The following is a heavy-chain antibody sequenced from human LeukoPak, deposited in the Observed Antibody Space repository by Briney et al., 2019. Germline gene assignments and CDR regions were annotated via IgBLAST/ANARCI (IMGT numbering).Heavy chain of an antibody. Sequence: ASVKVSCKASGYTFTGYYMHWVRQAPGQGLEWMGWINLKSGGTNYAQKFQGRVTMTRDTSISTAYMELSRLRSDDTAVYYCARSPHILTGENFDYWGQGTLVTVSS. J-gene: IGHJ4*02. CDR2: INLKSGGT. CDR1: GYTFTGYY. V-gene: IGHV1-2*02. D-gene: IGHD3-9*01. CDR3: ARSPHILTGENFDY.